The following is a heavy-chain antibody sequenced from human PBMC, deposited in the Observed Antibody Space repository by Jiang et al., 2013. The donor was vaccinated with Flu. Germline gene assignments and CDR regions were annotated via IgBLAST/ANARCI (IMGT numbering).Heavy chain of an antibody. J-gene: IGHJ4*01. CDR2: ITTNTGSP. Sequence: QSGSELKEPGASVKISCKTSGYVFTEYSLNWVRLSPGQGFEWMGRITTNTGSPTYAQGFGGRFVFSLDTSVSTAYLEINSLKGEDTAVYYCVRRDKFTSGWSFDYWGHGTQVTVSS. D-gene: IGHD6-19*01. CDR1: GYVFTEYS. V-gene: IGHV7-4-1*02. CDR3: VRRDKFTSGWSFDY.